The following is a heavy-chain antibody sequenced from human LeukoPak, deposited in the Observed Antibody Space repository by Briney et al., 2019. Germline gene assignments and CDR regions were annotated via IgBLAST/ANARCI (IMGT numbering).Heavy chain of an antibody. D-gene: IGHD3-9*01. J-gene: IGHJ6*02. CDR2: INHSGST. V-gene: IGHV4-34*01. CDR1: GGSFSGYY. CDR3: ARGDGYDILTHRAFYYGMDV. Sequence: LETLSLTCAVYGGSFSGYYWSWIRQPPGKGLEWIGEINHSGSTNYNPSLKSRVIISVDMSKNQFSLKLSSVTAADTAVYYCARGDGYDILTHRAFYYGMDVWGQGTTVTVSS.